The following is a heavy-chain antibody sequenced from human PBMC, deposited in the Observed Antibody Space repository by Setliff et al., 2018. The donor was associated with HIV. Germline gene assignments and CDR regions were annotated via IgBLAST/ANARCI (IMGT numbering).Heavy chain of an antibody. CDR3: ARRTRRRGSSYGNIDY. CDR1: GYSFTSYW. D-gene: IGHD5-18*01. V-gene: IGHV5-51*01. CDR2: PGDSDT. J-gene: IGHJ4*02. Sequence: GESLKISCQGSGYSFTSYWIAWVRQMPGKGLEWMGIPGDSDTKYSPSFQGQVTISADKSISTAYLQWRSLQASDTAVYYCARRTRRRGSSYGNIDYWGQGTLVTVPQ.